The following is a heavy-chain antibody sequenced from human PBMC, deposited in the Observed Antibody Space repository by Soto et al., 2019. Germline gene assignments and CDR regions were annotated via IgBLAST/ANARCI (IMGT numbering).Heavy chain of an antibody. CDR3: ARPKTTIIGTTGPFDY. J-gene: IGHJ4*02. CDR1: GYSFTSYW. CDR2: IYPGDSDT. V-gene: IGHV5-51*01. D-gene: IGHD1-1*01. Sequence: GESLKISCKGSGYSFTSYWIGWVRQMPGKGLEWMGIIYPGDSDTRYSPSFQGQVTISADKSISTAYLQWSSLKASDTAMYYCARPKTTIIGTTGPFDYWGQGTLVTVSS.